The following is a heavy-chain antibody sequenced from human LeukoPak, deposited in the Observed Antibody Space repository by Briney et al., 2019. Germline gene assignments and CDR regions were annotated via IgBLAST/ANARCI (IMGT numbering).Heavy chain of an antibody. CDR1: GGSISSSNW. CDR2: SYHSGST. J-gene: IGHJ4*02. Sequence: SETLSLTCAVSGGSISSSNWWSCVRQPPAKGLEGIGESYHSGSTTYNPSLKSRLTISSDKSKNQFSLKLSSSTAAAPAAYYFAGTPAEWLFDCWGQGTLVTV. CDR3: AGTPAEWLFDC. D-gene: IGHD6-19*01. V-gene: IGHV4-4*02.